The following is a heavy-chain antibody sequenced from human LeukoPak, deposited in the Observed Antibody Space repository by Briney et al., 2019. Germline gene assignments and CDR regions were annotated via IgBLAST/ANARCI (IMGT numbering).Heavy chain of an antibody. CDR3: AKPLSIGLTTDY. CDR1: GFTFSSYA. D-gene: IGHD1-1*01. J-gene: IGHJ4*02. Sequence: PGGSLRLSCAASGFTFSSYAMSWVRQAPGKGLEWVSAISGGGGSTYYADSVKGRFTISRDNSKNTLYLQMNILGAEDTAVYYCAKPLSIGLTTDYWGQGTLVTVSS. CDR2: ISGGGGST. V-gene: IGHV3-23*01.